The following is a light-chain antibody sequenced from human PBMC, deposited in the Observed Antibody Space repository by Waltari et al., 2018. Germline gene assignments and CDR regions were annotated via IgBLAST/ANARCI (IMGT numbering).Light chain of an antibody. CDR1: RSTIRAGFD. Sequence: QSVLTQPPSVSGAPGQRVIISCTGTRSTIRAGFDVHWYQQVPGAAPRLLIYGNSNRPSGVPDRFSGSKSGSSASLAITGLLPEDEADYYCQSFDSSMSGSVFGGGTKLTVL. CDR2: GNS. J-gene: IGLJ2*01. CDR3: QSFDSSMSGSV. V-gene: IGLV1-40*01.